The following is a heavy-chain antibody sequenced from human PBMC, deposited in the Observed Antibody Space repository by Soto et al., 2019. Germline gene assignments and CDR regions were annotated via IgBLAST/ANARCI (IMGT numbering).Heavy chain of an antibody. CDR3: ARSPGGYYID. CDR1: GLSFSSYW. D-gene: IGHD3-9*01. J-gene: IGHJ3*01. V-gene: IGHV3-74*01. CDR2: INTDGSST. Sequence: EVQLVESGGGLVQPGGSLRLSCADSGLSFSSYWMHWVRQGPWKGLVWVSRINTDGSSTNYADSVKGRFTISRDNAKNTVYLQMNSLRAEDTAVYYCARSPGGYYIDWGQGTMVTVSS.